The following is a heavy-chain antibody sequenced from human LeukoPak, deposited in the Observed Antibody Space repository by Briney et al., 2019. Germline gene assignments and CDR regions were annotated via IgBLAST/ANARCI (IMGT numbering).Heavy chain of an antibody. J-gene: IGHJ4*02. CDR2: IRYDGSNE. Sequence: PGGSLRLSCAASGFTFSSYGMHWVRQAPGKGLEWVAFIRYDGSNEYYADSVKGRFTISRDNSKNTLYLQMNNLRPEDTAVYYCASMGIGDSDYWGQGTLVTVSS. V-gene: IGHV3-30*02. CDR3: ASMGIGDSDY. D-gene: IGHD2-21*01. CDR1: GFTFSSYG.